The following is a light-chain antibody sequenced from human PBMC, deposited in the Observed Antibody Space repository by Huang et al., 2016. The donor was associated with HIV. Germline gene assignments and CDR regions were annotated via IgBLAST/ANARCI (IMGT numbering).Light chain of an antibody. J-gene: IGKJ4*01. CDR1: QSVISNY. V-gene: IGKV3-20*01. Sequence: ENVLTQSPGTLSLSPGERATLSCRASQSVISNYLAWYQQKPGQAPRLLIYGASSRATDIPDRFSGSGSGTDFTLTISRLEPEDFAVYYCQQYGSSPLTFGGGTKVEIK. CDR3: QQYGSSPLT. CDR2: GAS.